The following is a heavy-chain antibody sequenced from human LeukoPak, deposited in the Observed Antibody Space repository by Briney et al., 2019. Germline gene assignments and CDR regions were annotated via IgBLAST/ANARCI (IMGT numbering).Heavy chain of an antibody. D-gene: IGHD3-22*01. Sequence: PGGSLRLSCAASGFTVSSNYMSWVRQAPGKGLEWVSVIYSGGSTYNADSVKGRFTISRDNSKNTLYLQMNSLRAEDTAMYYCARDLGDSSGYYFGNYWGQGTLVTVSS. CDR2: IYSGGST. CDR1: GFTVSSNY. V-gene: IGHV3-53*01. CDR3: ARDLGDSSGYYFGNY. J-gene: IGHJ4*02.